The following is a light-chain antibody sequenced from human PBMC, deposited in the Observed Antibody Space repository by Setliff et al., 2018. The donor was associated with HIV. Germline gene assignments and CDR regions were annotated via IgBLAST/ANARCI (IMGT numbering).Light chain of an antibody. CDR2: RAT. CDR1: QNIDNW. CDR3: QQYNADSRT. Sequence: DIQMTQSPSTLSASVGDRVTITCRASQNIDNWLAWFQQKPGKAPKVIIYRATSLETGVPSRFSGSGSGTEFTLTISSVQPDDFATYYCQQYNADSRTFGQGTKVDIK. V-gene: IGKV1-5*03. J-gene: IGKJ1*01.